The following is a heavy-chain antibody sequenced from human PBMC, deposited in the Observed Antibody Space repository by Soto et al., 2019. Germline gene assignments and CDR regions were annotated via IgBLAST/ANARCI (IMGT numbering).Heavy chain of an antibody. J-gene: IGHJ4*02. CDR3: AKLAYCSSTSCFDY. CDR2: ISGSGGST. Sequence: PGGSLRLSCAASGFTFSSYAMSWVRQAPGKGLEWVSAISGSGGSTYYADSVKGRFTISRDNPKNTLYLQMNSLRAEDTAVYYCAKLAYCSSTSCFDYWGQGTLVTVST. V-gene: IGHV3-23*01. D-gene: IGHD2-2*01. CDR1: GFTFSSYA.